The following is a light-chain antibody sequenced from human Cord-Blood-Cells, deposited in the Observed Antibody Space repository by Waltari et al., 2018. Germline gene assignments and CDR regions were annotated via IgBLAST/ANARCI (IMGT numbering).Light chain of an antibody. J-gene: IGLJ1*01. V-gene: IGLV2-14*03. Sequence: ALTRPASVSGPPGLSFTIPCTGTSMAVGGYNYVSWYQQHPGKAPKLRIYDVSNRPSGVSNRVSGSKSGNTASLTISGLQAEDEADYYCSSYTSSSTYVFGTGTKVTVL. CDR2: DVS. CDR3: SSYTSSSTYV. CDR1: SMAVGGYNY.